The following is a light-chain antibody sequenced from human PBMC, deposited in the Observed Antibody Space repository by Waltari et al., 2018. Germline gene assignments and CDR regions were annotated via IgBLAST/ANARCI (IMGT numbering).Light chain of an antibody. Sequence: EIVLTQSPATLSLSPGERATLSCRASQSVSSYLAWYQQKPGQALRLLIYDASNRAPGIPARFSGSGSGTDFTLTISSLEPEDVAVYYCQQRSRWPTFGPGTKVDIK. J-gene: IGKJ3*01. CDR2: DAS. CDR3: QQRSRWPT. CDR1: QSVSSY. V-gene: IGKV3-11*01.